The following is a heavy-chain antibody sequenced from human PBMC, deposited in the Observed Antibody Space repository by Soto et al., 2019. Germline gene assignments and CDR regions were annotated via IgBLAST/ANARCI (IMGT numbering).Heavy chain of an antibody. CDR2: ISAYNGNT. Sequence: ASVKVSCKASGYTFTSYGISWVRQAPGQGLEWMGWISAYNGNTNYAQKLQGRVTMTTDTSTSTAYMELRSLRSDDTAVYYCARGGYYDILPGVLALLSPCDNWFDPWGQGTLVTVSS. J-gene: IGHJ5*02. V-gene: IGHV1-18*01. D-gene: IGHD3-9*01. CDR1: GYTFTSYG. CDR3: ARGGYYDILPGVLALLSPCDNWFDP.